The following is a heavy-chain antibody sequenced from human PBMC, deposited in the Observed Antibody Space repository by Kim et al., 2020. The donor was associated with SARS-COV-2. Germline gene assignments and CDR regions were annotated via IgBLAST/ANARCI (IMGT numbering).Heavy chain of an antibody. J-gene: IGHJ4*02. Sequence: SETLSLTCAVYGGSFSGYYWSWIRQPPGKGLEWIGVINHSGSTNYSPSLKSRLTISADTSKNQFSLKLSSVTAADTAVYYFARYNVPSRSYYFDFWGQG. V-gene: IGHV4-34*01. CDR3: ARYNVPSRSYYFDF. CDR1: GGSFSGYY. D-gene: IGHD1-20*01. CDR2: INHSGST.